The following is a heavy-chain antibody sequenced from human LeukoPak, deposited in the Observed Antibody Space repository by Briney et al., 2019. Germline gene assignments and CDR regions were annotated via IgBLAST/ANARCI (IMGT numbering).Heavy chain of an antibody. CDR1: GGSISSGGYY. D-gene: IGHD2-2*01. J-gene: IGHJ4*02. Sequence: SETLSLTCTVSGGSISSGGYYWSWIRQHPGKGLEWIGYIYYSGSTYYNPSLKSRVTISADTSKNQFSLKLSSVTAADTAVYYCARTRRGYCSSTSCPYYFDYWGQGTLVTVSS. V-gene: IGHV4-31*03. CDR2: IYYSGST. CDR3: ARTRRGYCSSTSCPYYFDY.